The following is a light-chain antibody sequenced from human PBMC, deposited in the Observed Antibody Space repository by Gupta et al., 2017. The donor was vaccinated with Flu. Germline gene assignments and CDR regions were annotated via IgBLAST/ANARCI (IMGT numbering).Light chain of an antibody. J-gene: IGLJ3*02. CDR3: SSYTSSATPL. V-gene: IGLV2-14*01. Sequence: QSALTQPASVSGSPGQSITISCTGTTSAFGIYNYLSWYQQHPGKAPKLLIYEVSNRPSGISYRFSGSKSGNTASLTXSXLQAEDXADYYCSSYTSSATPLFGGGTKLTVL. CDR2: EVS. CDR1: TSAFGIYNY.